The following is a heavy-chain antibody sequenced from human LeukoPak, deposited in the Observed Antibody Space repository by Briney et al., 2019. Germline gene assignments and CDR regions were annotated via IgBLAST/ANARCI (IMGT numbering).Heavy chain of an antibody. CDR2: IYTSGST. CDR1: GGSISSYY. D-gene: IGHD5-24*01. Sequence: SETLSLTCTVSGGSISSYYWSWIRQPAGKGLEWIGRIYTSGSTNYNPSLKSRVTMSVDTSKNQFSLKLSSVTAADTAVYYCARGREMATIGTFDYWGQGTLVTVSS. CDR3: ARGREMATIGTFDY. V-gene: IGHV4-4*07. J-gene: IGHJ4*02.